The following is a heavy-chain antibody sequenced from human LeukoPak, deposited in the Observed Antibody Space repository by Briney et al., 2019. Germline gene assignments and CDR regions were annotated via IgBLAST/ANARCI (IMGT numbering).Heavy chain of an antibody. V-gene: IGHV1-8*03. CDR3: ARGLLWSGYHVFGLYYFDY. D-gene: IGHD3-3*01. Sequence: GASVKVSCKASGYTFTSYDINWVRQATGQGLEWMGWMNPNSGNTGYAQKFQGRVTITRNTSISTAYMELSSLRSEDTAVYYCARGLLWSGYHVFGLYYFDYWGQGTLVTVSS. CDR1: GYTFTSYD. CDR2: MNPNSGNT. J-gene: IGHJ4*02.